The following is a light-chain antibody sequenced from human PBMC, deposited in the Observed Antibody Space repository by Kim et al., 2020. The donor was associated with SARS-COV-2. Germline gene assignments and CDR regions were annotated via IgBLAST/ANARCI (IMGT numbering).Light chain of an antibody. Sequence: ASVGDRVIITCRASQDIRNDLGWYQQNPGGAPKRLIYGASSLQSGVPSRFSGSGSGTEFTLTISSVQPEDFATYFCLQHSTYPITFGQGTRLEIK. J-gene: IGKJ5*01. CDR3: LQHSTYPIT. CDR2: GAS. V-gene: IGKV1-17*01. CDR1: QDIRND.